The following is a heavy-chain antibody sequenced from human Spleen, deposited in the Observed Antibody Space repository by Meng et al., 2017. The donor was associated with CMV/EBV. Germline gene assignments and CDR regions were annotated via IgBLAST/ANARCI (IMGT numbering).Heavy chain of an antibody. J-gene: IGHJ4*02. CDR3: ARGDGPNWGIDY. V-gene: IGHV3-7*01. CDR2: IKQDGSEK. Sequence: GESLKISCGASGFTFSRYWMSWVRQAPGKGLEWVANIKQDGSEKYYADSVKGRFTISRDNSKNTLYLQMNSLRAEDTAVYYCARGDGPNWGIDYWGQGTLVTVSS. CDR1: GFTFSRYW. D-gene: IGHD7-27*01.